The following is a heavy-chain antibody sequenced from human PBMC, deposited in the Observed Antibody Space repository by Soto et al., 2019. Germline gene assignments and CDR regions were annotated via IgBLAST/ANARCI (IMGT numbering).Heavy chain of an antibody. CDR3: ARDQPHYSSSAGGFYYYCYYMDV. J-gene: IGHJ6*03. V-gene: IGHV3-66*01. CDR1: GVTVSSNY. CDR2: IYSGGST. D-gene: IGHD6-6*01. Sequence: GGSLRLSCAASGVTVSSNYRRWVRQAPGKGLEWVSVIYSGGSTYYADSVKGRFTISRDNSKNTLYLKFNCLRTEDTAVYYCARDQPHYSSSAGGFYYYCYYMDVWGKGTTVTVSS.